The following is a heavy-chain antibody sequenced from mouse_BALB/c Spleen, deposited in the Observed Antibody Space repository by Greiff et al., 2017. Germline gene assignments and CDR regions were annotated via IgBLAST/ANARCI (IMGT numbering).Heavy chain of an antibody. Sequence: QVQLQQSGPQLVRPGASVKISCKASGYSFTSYWMHWVKQRPGQGLEWIGMIDPSDSETRLNQKFKDKATLTVDKSSSTAYMQLSSPTSEDSAVYYGARSYYYGSSPAWFAYWGQGTLVTVSA. CDR1: GYSFTSYW. J-gene: IGHJ3*01. CDR3: ARSYYYGSSPAWFAY. V-gene: IGHV1S127*01. D-gene: IGHD1-1*01. CDR2: IDPSDSET.